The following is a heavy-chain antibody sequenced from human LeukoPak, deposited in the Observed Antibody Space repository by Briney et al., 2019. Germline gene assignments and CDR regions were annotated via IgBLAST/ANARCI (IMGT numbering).Heavy chain of an antibody. CDR2: IYDTASTRGST. V-gene: IGHV4-4*09. CDR1: GGSISSFN. D-gene: IGHD5-12*01. CDR3: VRATYGCISYAYN. Sequence: PSETLSLTCTVSGGSISSFNWCWSRQPPRTTLGWIGYIYDTASTRGSTTNDPSLRTRLPISLNTPRKQFSLRLSSVTAADTAIYSCVRATYGCISYAYNWGQGDLVTVSS. J-gene: IGHJ4*02.